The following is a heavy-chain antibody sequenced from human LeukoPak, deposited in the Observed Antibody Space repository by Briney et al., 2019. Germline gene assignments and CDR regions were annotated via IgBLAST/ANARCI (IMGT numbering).Heavy chain of an antibody. V-gene: IGHV3-66*01. Sequence: GGSLRLSCAASGFTVSSNYMSWVRQAPGKGLEWVSVIYSGGSTYYADSVKGRFTISRDNSKNTLYLQMNSLRAEDTAVYYCARIYSSSSSRGAFDIWGQGTMVTVSS. CDR1: GFTVSSNY. J-gene: IGHJ3*02. CDR3: ARIYSSSSSRGAFDI. CDR2: IYSGGST. D-gene: IGHD6-6*01.